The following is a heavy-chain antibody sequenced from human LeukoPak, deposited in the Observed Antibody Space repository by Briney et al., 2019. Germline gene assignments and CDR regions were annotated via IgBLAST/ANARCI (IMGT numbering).Heavy chain of an antibody. Sequence: ASVKVSCKASGYTFTGYYMHWVRQAPGQGLEWMGWINPKSGGTNYAQKFQGRVTMTRDTSISTAYMELSSLKSDDTAVYYCARDCEHYYYYFYMDVWGKGTTVTVSS. V-gene: IGHV1-2*02. D-gene: IGHD1/OR15-1a*01. CDR1: GYTFTGYY. J-gene: IGHJ6*03. CDR3: ARDCEHYYYYFYMDV. CDR2: INPKSGGT.